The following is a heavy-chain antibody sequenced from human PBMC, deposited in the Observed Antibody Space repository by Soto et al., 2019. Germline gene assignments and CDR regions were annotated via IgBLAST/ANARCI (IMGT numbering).Heavy chain of an antibody. V-gene: IGHV4-31*03. CDR2: IYYSGST. D-gene: IGHD5-18*01. CDR3: AREVGYSYGYLGGYYYGMDV. J-gene: IGHJ6*02. Sequence: SETLSLTCTVSGGSISSGGYYWSWIRQHPGKGLEWIGYIYYSGSTYYNPSLKSRVTISVDTSKNQFSLKLSSVTAVDTAVYYCAREVGYSYGYLGGYYYGMDVWGQGTTVTVSS. CDR1: GGSISSGGYY.